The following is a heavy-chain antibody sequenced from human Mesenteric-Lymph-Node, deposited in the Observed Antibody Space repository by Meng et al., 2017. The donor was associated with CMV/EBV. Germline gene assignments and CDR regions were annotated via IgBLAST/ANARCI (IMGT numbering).Heavy chain of an antibody. CDR2: ISWNSGSI. CDR1: GFTFDDYA. V-gene: IGHV3-9*01. CDR3: ARGRSGSYYDY. Sequence: SLKISCAASGFTFDDYAMHWVRQAPGKGLEWVSGISWNSGSIGYADSVMGRFTISRDNAKNTLYLQMNSLRAEDTAVYYCARGRSGSYYDYWGQGTLVTVSS. D-gene: IGHD1-26*01. J-gene: IGHJ4*02.